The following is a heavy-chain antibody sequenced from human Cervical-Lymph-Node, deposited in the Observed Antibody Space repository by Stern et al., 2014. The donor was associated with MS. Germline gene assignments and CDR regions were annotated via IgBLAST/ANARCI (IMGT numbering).Heavy chain of an antibody. CDR2: IVVGSGNT. CDR3: AASLPGNYYYYGMDV. Sequence: QLVQSGPEVKKPGTSVKVSCKASGFTFTSSAMQWVRQARGPRLEWIGWIVVGSGNTNYAQKFQERVTITRDMSTSTAYMELSSLRSEDTAVYYCAASLPGNYYYYGMDVWGQGTTVTVSS. J-gene: IGHJ6*02. CDR1: GFTFTSSA. V-gene: IGHV1-58*02.